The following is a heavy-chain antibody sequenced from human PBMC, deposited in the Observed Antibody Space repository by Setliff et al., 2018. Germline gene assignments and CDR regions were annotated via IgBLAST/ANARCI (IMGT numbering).Heavy chain of an antibody. V-gene: IGHV5-51*01. D-gene: IGHD6-25*01. CDR3: ARLGAPASHDAFDI. Sequence: GESLKISCKGSGYRFTTYWIGWVRQMSGKGLEWMGIVFSGDSDTRYSPSFQGQVTMSADKSINTAYLQWSGLKASDTAMYYCARLGAPASHDAFDIWGHGTMVTVSS. CDR2: VFSGDSDT. J-gene: IGHJ3*02. CDR1: GYRFTTYW.